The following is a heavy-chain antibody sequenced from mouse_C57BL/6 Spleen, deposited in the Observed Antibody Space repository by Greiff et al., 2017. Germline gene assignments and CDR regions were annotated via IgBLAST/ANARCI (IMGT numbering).Heavy chain of an antibody. CDR3: ARPQLGRDWYFDV. CDR1: GFTFSDYY. D-gene: IGHD4-1*02. V-gene: IGHV5-12*01. J-gene: IGHJ1*03. CDR2: ISNGGGST. Sequence: EVKLMESGGGLVQPGGSLKLSCAASGFTFSDYYMYWVRQTPEKRLEWVAYISNGGGSTYYPDTVKGRFTISRDNAMNTLYLQMSRLKSEYTAMYYCARPQLGRDWYFDVWGTGTTVTVSS.